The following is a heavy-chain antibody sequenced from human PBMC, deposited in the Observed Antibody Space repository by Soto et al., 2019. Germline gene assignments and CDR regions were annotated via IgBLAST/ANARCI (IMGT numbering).Heavy chain of an antibody. CDR3: ARYIVLMGPPWSWFDP. V-gene: IGHV1-3*01. CDR1: GYTFTSYA. D-gene: IGHD2-8*01. CDR2: INAGNGNT. Sequence: RASVKVSCKASGYTFTSYAMHWVRQAPGQRLEWMGWINAGNGNTKYSQKYQGRVTITRDTSASTAYMELSSLISEDTAVYYCARYIVLMGPPWSWFDPWGQGTLVTVSS. J-gene: IGHJ5*02.